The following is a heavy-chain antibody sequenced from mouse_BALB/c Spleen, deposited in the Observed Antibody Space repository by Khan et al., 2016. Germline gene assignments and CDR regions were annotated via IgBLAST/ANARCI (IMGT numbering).Heavy chain of an antibody. CDR2: IRNKANGFTT. CDR1: GFTFTDYY. V-gene: IGHV7-3*02. J-gene: IGHJ2*01. D-gene: IGHD3-1*01. CDR3: ARDKGGLLFDY. Sequence: EVELVESGGGLVQPGGSLRLSCATSGFTFTDYYMNWVRQPPGKALEWLGFIRNKANGFTTEYSASVRGRFTISRDTLQSILYLQMNTLRAEDSGTYYCARDKGGLLFDYWGQGTTLTVSS.